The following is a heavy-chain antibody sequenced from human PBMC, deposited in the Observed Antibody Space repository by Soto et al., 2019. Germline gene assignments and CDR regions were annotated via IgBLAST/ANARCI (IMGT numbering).Heavy chain of an antibody. Sequence: PSETLSLTCTVSGGSISSYYWSWIRQPPGKGLEWIGYIYYSGSTNYNPSLKSRVTISVDTSKNQFSLKLSSVTAADTAVYYCARVARFLEWLYQPGPFDYWGQGTLVTVSS. D-gene: IGHD3-3*01. J-gene: IGHJ4*02. CDR2: IYYSGST. CDR3: ARVARFLEWLYQPGPFDY. V-gene: IGHV4-59*01. CDR1: GGSISSYY.